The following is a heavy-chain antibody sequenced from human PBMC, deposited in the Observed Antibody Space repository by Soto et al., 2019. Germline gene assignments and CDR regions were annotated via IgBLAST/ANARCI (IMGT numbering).Heavy chain of an antibody. CDR3: ARDKDRQKLGGNYYYMLGV. D-gene: IGHD3-3*02. CDR2: IMPIFRTP. V-gene: IGHV1-69*13. J-gene: IGHJ6*02. CDR1: GGTFSTSA. Sequence: QVQLEQSGAEVKKPGSSVKVSCKASGGTFSTSAISWVRQAPGQGLEWRGGIMPIFRTPDYAQKFQGRVTITADASTSTDYMELSGLRSDATAVYYCARDKDRQKLGGNYYYMLGVWGQGTTVTVSS.